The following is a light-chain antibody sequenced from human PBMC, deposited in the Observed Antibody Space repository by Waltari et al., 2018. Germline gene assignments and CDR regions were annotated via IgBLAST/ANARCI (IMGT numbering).Light chain of an antibody. CDR3: QQYDT. CDR2: GAS. V-gene: IGKV3-20*01. CDR1: QDVDSTY. J-gene: IGKJ2*01. Sequence: ILLTQSPDTLSLSPGDGASLSCRASQDVDSTYFAWYQQRPGQAPRLLIYGASTRATDVSDRFSGSGSGTEFTLSIRRAEPEDSAVYYCQQYDTFGQGT.